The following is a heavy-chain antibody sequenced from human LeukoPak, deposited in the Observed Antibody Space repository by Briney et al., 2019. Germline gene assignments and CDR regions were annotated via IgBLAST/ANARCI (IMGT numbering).Heavy chain of an antibody. CDR3: ARGIAFDP. Sequence: SQTLSLTCAVSGGSISSGGYYWSWIRQPPGKGLEWIGEINHSGSTNYNPSLKSRVTISVDTSKNQFSLKLSSVTAADTAVYYCARGIAFDPWGQGTLVTVSS. CDR1: GGSISSGGYY. J-gene: IGHJ5*02. V-gene: IGHV4-30-2*01. D-gene: IGHD2-21*01. CDR2: INHSGST.